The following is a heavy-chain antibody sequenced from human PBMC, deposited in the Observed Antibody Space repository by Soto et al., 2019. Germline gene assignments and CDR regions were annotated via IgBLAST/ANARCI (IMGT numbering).Heavy chain of an antibody. Sequence: SETLSLTCNVSGDPITSYFWTWIRQPAGKGLEWIGHVFPGGPTSHNSSLKSRVSMLIDTSKNQFSLTLTSVTAADTAVYYCARTLSGFTYGSRQFYFDYWGQGTLVTVSS. V-gene: IGHV4-4*07. J-gene: IGHJ4*02. CDR3: ARTLSGFTYGSRQFYFDY. D-gene: IGHD3-10*01. CDR2: VFPGGPT. CDR1: GDPITSYF.